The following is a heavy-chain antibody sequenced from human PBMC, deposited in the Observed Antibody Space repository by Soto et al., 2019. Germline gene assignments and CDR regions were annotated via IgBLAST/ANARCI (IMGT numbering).Heavy chain of an antibody. Sequence: ASVKVSCKASGYTFTSYYMHWVGQAPGQGLEWMGIINPSGGSTSYAQKFQGRVTMTRDTSTSTVYMELSSLRSEDTAVYYCARWGIVVVPAAYYGMDVWGQGTTVTVSS. CDR2: INPSGGST. D-gene: IGHD2-2*01. J-gene: IGHJ6*02. CDR3: ARWGIVVVPAAYYGMDV. CDR1: GYTFTSYY. V-gene: IGHV1-46*01.